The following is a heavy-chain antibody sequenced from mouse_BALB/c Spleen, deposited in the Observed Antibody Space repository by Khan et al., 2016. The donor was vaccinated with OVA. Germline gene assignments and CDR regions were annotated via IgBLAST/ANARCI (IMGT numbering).Heavy chain of an antibody. J-gene: IGHJ2*01. V-gene: IGHV1S132*01. D-gene: IGHD3-2*02. CDR3: AREEALYYVDY. CDR2: IYPGTDNT. Sequence: VQLQQSGAELVRPGTSVRLSCKTSGYIFTSYWIHWVKQRSGQGLEWIARIYPGTDNTYYNEKFKDKATLTADKSSSTAYLQLSSLKSEDSAVFFCAREEALYYVDYWGQGTTLTVSS. CDR1: GYIFTSYW.